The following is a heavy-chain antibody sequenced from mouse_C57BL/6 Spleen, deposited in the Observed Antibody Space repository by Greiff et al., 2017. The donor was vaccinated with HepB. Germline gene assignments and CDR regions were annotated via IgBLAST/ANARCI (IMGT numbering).Heavy chain of an antibody. Sequence: EVQLQQSGPELVKPGASVKISCKASGYTFTDYYMNWVKQSHGQSLEWIGDINPNNGGTSYNQKFKGKATLTVDKSSSTAYMKLRSLTSEDSAVYYCSKLEDFDYWGQGTTLTVSS. J-gene: IGHJ2*01. CDR1: GYTFTDYY. CDR3: SKLEDFDY. CDR2: INPNNGGT. V-gene: IGHV1-26*01.